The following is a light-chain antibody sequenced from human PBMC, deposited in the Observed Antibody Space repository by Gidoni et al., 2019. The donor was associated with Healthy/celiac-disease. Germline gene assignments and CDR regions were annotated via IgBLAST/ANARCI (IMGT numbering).Light chain of an antibody. Sequence: DIQMTQSPSSLSASVGDRVTITCRASQSISSYLNWYQQKPGKAPKLLIYAASSLQGGVPSRFSGSGSGTDFTLTISSLQPEDFATYYCQQSYSTPVTFGPGTTVDIK. V-gene: IGKV1-39*01. CDR3: QQSYSTPVT. J-gene: IGKJ3*01. CDR2: AAS. CDR1: QSISSY.